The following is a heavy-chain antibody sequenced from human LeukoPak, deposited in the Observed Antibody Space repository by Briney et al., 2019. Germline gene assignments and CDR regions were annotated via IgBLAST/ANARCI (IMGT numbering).Heavy chain of an antibody. J-gene: IGHJ4*02. CDR3: ARGQCTIFGVVSTFDY. CDR2: INHSGST. V-gene: IGHV4-34*01. D-gene: IGHD3-3*01. CDR1: GGSFSGYY. Sequence: PSETLSLACAVYGGSFSGYYWSWIRQPPGKGLEWVGEINHSGSTNYNPSLKSRVTISVDSSKNQFSLKLSSVTAADTAVYYCARGQCTIFGVVSTFDYWGQGTLVTVSS.